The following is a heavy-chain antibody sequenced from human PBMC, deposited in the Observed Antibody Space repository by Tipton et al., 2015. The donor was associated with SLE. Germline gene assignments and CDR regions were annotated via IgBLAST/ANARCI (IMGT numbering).Heavy chain of an antibody. CDR1: GGSISAYY. CDR3: ARDLMRAPPQGFDV. CDR2: VHYSGST. J-gene: IGHJ3*01. D-gene: IGHD3-9*01. V-gene: IGHV4-59*01. Sequence: TLSLTCSLSGGSISAYYWSWIRQSPGMGLEWIGYVHYSGSTNYNPSLRGRVTVSVDTSKNQFSLKLNSVTVADTAVYYCARDLMRAPPQGFDVWGQGTMVTVSS.